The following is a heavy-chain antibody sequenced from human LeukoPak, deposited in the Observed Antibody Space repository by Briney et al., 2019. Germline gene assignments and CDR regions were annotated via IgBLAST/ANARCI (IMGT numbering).Heavy chain of an antibody. Sequence: GGSLRLSCAASGFTFSSYGMSWVRQAPGKGLEWVSAISGSGGSTYYADSMKGRFTTSRDNSKNTLYLQMNSLRAEDTAVYYCAKTLGYCSGGSCYSGVIDYWGQGTLVTVSS. J-gene: IGHJ4*02. CDR3: AKTLGYCSGGSCYSGVIDY. CDR1: GFTFSSYG. V-gene: IGHV3-23*01. D-gene: IGHD2-15*01. CDR2: ISGSGGST.